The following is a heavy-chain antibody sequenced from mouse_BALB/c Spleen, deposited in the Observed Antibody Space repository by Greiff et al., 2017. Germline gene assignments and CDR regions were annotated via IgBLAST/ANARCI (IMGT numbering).Heavy chain of an antibody. Sequence: EVMLVESGGGLVQPGGSMKLSCVASGFTFSNYWMNWVRQSPEKGLEWVAEIRLKSNNYATHYAESVKGRFTISRDDSKSSVYLQMNNLRAEDTGIYYCTPYGNYGYFDVWGAGTTVTVSS. V-gene: IGHV6-6*02. CDR1: GFTFSNYW. D-gene: IGHD2-1*01. CDR2: IRLKSNNYAT. J-gene: IGHJ1*01. CDR3: TPYGNYGYFDV.